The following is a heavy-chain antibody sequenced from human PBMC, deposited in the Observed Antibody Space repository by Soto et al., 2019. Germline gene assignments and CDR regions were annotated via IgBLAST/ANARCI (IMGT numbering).Heavy chain of an antibody. V-gene: IGHV3-30-3*01. CDR3: ARKWYGELGEGWFDP. D-gene: IGHD3-10*01. J-gene: IGHJ5*02. CDR1: GFTFSDYA. CDR2: ISSDGNSK. Sequence: QVQLVESGGGVVQPGRSLRLSCAASGFTFSDYALHWVRQAPGEGLEWVALISSDGNSKYYAHSVKGRFTVSRDNSKNTLYLEMDSLRAEDTAVYYCARKWYGELGEGWFDPWGQGTLVTVSS.